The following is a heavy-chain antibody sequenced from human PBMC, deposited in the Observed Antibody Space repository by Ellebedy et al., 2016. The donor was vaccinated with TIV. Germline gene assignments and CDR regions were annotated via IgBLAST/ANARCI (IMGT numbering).Heavy chain of an antibody. J-gene: IGHJ5*02. CDR3: AKSPRISANWFDP. CDR2: ISDSGSST. V-gene: IGHV3-23*01. CDR1: GFTFSSYA. Sequence: GESLKISCAASGFTFSSYAMSWVRQAPGKGLEWVSAISDSGSSTYYAFSVRGRFTISRDNSGNTVYLQMNSLRAEDTAVYYCAKSPRISANWFDPWGQGTLVTVSS. D-gene: IGHD3-3*02.